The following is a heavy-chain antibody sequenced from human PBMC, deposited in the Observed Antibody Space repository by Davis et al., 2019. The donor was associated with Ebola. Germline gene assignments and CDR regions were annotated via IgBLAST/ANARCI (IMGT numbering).Heavy chain of an antibody. CDR3: ARLQIVGAQFDY. CDR1: GDSISSGGFS. Sequence: PSETLSLTCAVSGDSISSGGFSWNWIRQPPGKGLEFLGYIYQTATRYNPSLKSRVTISVDKSKNQFSLKLSSVTAADTAVYYCARLQIVGAQFDYWGQGTLVTVSS. V-gene: IGHV4-30-2*01. J-gene: IGHJ4*02. CDR2: IYQTAT. D-gene: IGHD1-26*01.